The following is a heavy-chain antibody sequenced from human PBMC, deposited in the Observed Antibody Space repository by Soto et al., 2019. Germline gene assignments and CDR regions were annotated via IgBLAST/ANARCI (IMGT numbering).Heavy chain of an antibody. Sequence: QITLKEAGPTLVKPTQPLTLTCTFSGFLLNTSGVGVGWFRQPPGKALEWLGIIYWDDDKRYTPSLKSRLTITKATSKDQGVLTMTNVDPVDTATYDCAHRWNTWRFGYWGQGTLVTVSS. J-gene: IGHJ4*02. D-gene: IGHD1-1*01. V-gene: IGHV2-5*02. CDR2: IYWDDDK. CDR3: AHRWNTWRFGY. CDR1: GFLLNTSGVG.